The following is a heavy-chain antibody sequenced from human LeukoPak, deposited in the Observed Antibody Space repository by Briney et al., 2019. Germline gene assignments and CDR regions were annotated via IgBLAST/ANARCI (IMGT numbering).Heavy chain of an antibody. CDR2: ISWNSGSI. CDR3: ATERFDGFDM. J-gene: IGHJ3*02. CDR1: GFSFDDYA. V-gene: IGHV3-9*01. D-gene: IGHD6-25*01. Sequence: GRSLRLSCAASGFSFDDYAMHWVRRAPGKGLEWVSGISWNSGSIGYADSVKGRFTISRDNAKNTLYLQMSSLRVEDTAVYYCATERFDGFDMWGQGTMVTVSS.